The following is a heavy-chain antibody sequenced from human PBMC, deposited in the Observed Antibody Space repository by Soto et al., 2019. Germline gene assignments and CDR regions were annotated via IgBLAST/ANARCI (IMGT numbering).Heavy chain of an antibody. D-gene: IGHD3-9*01. CDR3: ASAPELGHDSTGYPWAAFDL. Sequence: GGSLRLSCAASEFYVDDKYMSWVRQAPGKGLEWVSIIYRGGNTYYADSVKGRFIISRDNSKNTVYLQMTSLRAEDTAVYYCASAPELGHDSTGYPWAAFDLWGQGTMVTVSS. CDR1: EFYVDDKY. J-gene: IGHJ3*01. V-gene: IGHV3-66*01. CDR2: IYRGGNT.